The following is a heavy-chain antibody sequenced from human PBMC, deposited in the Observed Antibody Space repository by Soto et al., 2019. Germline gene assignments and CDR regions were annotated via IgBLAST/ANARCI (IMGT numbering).Heavy chain of an antibody. CDR1: GGSISSGGYY. Sequence: QVQLQESGPGLVKPSQTLSLTCTVSGGSISSGGYYWSWIRQHPGKGLEWIGYIYYSGSTYYNPSLKSRVTISVDTSKNQFSLKLSSVTAADTAVYYCGRVGATYYGDYAWFDPWGQGTLVTVSS. CDR2: IYYSGST. D-gene: IGHD4-17*01. CDR3: GRVGATYYGDYAWFDP. V-gene: IGHV4-30-4*08. J-gene: IGHJ5*02.